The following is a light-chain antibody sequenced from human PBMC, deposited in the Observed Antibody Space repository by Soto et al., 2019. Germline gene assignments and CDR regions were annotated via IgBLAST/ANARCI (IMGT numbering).Light chain of an antibody. Sequence: QSALTQPASVSGSPGQSITISCTGTSSDVGGYNYVSWYQQHPGKAPKLMIYEVSNRPSGVSFRFSGSKSGNTASLTISGLQAEDEADYYCSSYTSRTTYVFXTGTKVTVL. CDR3: SSYTSRTTYV. CDR2: EVS. V-gene: IGLV2-14*01. CDR1: SSDVGGYNY. J-gene: IGLJ1*01.